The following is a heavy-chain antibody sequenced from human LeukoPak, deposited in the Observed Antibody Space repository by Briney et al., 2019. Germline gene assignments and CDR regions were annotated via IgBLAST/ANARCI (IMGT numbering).Heavy chain of an antibody. V-gene: IGHV6-1*01. J-gene: IGHJ6*03. CDR3: AATFVGARDYMDV. CDR1: GDSVSSNSAA. CDR2: TYYRSKWYN. D-gene: IGHD1-26*01. Sequence: SQTLSLTCAISGDSVSSNSAAWTWIRQSPSRGLEWLGRTYYRSKWYNDYAVSVKSRITINPDTSKNQFSLQLSSVTPEDTAVYYCAATFVGARDYMDVWGKGTTVTVSS.